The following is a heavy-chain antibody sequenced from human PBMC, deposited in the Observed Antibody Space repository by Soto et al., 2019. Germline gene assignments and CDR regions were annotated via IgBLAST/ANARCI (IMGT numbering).Heavy chain of an antibody. Sequence: EVQLLESGGGLVQPGGSLTLSCAVSASIFGSYAMSWVRQAPGKGLEWVSTINAIGGSIYYADSVKGRFTISRDDSKNTLYLEMNSLRLEDTALYYCAKDPDRFSSYYYGLDVWGPGTTVTVSS. J-gene: IGHJ6*02. CDR2: INAIGGSI. V-gene: IGHV3-23*01. CDR1: ASIFGSYA. CDR3: AKDPDRFSSYYYGLDV.